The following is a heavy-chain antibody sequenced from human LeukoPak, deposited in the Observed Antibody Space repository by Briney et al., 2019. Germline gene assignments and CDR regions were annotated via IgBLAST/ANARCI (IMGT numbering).Heavy chain of an antibody. Sequence: SVKVSCKASGGTFSSYAISWVRQAPGQGLEWMGGIIPIFGTANYAQKFQGRVTMTRDTSTSTVYMELSSLRSEDTAVYYCARKYSSSWSYAFDIWGQGTMVTVSS. D-gene: IGHD6-13*01. CDR2: IIPIFGTA. CDR3: ARKYSSSWSYAFDI. CDR1: GGTFSSYA. V-gene: IGHV1-69*05. J-gene: IGHJ3*02.